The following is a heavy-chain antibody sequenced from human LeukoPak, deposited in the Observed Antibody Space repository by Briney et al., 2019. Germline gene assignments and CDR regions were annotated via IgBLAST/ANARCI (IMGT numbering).Heavy chain of an antibody. CDR1: GGSISSYY. V-gene: IGHV4-59*08. CDR2: NYYSGST. J-gene: IGHJ6*03. D-gene: IGHD6-13*01. Sequence: SETLSLTCTVSGGSISSYYWSWIRQPTGKGLEWIGYNYYSGSTNYNPSLKSRVNISVDTSKNQFSLKLSSVTAADTAVYYCARGGIAAAGPRDYYYYMDVWGKGTTVTVSS. CDR3: ARGGIAAAGPRDYYYYMDV.